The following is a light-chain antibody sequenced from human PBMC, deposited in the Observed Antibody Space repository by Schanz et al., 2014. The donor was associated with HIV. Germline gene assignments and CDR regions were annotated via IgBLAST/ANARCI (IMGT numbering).Light chain of an antibody. J-gene: IGLJ2*01. V-gene: IGLV2-8*01. Sequence: QSALTQPPSASGSPGQSITISCTGLNSDISTYNYVSWYQQNPGKAPNLIIYDVNKRPSAVPDRFSGSRSGNTSSLTVSGLQTEDEADYYCLSYAGNNNLIFGGGTKLTVL. CDR2: DVN. CDR1: NSDISTYNY. CDR3: LSYAGNNNLI.